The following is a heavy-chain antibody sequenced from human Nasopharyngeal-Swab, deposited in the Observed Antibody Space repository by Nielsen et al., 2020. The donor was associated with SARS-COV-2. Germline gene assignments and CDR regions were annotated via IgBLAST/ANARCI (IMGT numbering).Heavy chain of an antibody. J-gene: IGHJ4*02. CDR1: GFTFSSYW. CDR3: ARVPTVVRRGYSGYDYEGFDY. D-gene: IGHD5-12*01. CDR2: INSDGSST. V-gene: IGHV3-74*01. Sequence: GESPKISCAASGFTFSSYWLHWVRQAPGKGLVCVSRINSDGSSTSYADSVKGRFTISRDNAKNTLYLQMNSLRAEDTAVYYCARVPTVVRRGYSGYDYEGFDYWGQGTLVTVSS.